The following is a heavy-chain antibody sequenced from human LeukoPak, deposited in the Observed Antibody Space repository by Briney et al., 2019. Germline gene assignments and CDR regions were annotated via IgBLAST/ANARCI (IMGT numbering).Heavy chain of an antibody. CDR2: IKQDETEK. D-gene: IGHD1-1*01. V-gene: IGHV3-7*01. J-gene: IGHJ4*02. CDR3: AKDMNDAHYFDY. Sequence: GGSLRLSCAASGFNFSNYAMTWVRQAPGKGLEWVANIKQDETEKFYLGSVKGRLTISRDNAKYSLYLQMNSLRAEDTAVYYCAKDMNDAHYFDYWGQGTLVTVSS. CDR1: GFNFSNYA.